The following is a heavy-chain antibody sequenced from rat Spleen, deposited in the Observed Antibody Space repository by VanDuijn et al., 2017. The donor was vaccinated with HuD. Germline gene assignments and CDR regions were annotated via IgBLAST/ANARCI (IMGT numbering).Heavy chain of an antibody. CDR3: ARTGRFLFDY. CDR2: INSAGST. D-gene: IGHD5-1*01. Sequence: VQLKESGPGLVQPSQTLSLTCTVSGFSLTSYNVHWVRQPTGNKLEWMGYINSAGSTNYNPSLKSRISITRDTSKNQFFLQVNSITTEDTATYYCARTGRFLFDYWGQGVMVTVSS. CDR1: GFSLTSYN. V-gene: IGHV3-3*01. J-gene: IGHJ2*01.